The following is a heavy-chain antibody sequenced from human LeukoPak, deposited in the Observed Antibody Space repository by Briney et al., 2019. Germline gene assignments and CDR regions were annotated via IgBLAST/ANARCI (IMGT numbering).Heavy chain of an antibody. Sequence: ASVKVSCKASGGTFSSYAISWVRQAPGQGLEWMGRIIPILGIANYAQKFQGRVTITADKSTSTAYMELSSLRSEDTAVYYCATQLAYCGGDCYTRGGNWFDPWGQGTLVTVSS. CDR1: GGTFSSYA. J-gene: IGHJ5*02. V-gene: IGHV1-69*04. CDR2: IIPILGIA. D-gene: IGHD2-21*02. CDR3: ATQLAYCGGDCYTRGGNWFDP.